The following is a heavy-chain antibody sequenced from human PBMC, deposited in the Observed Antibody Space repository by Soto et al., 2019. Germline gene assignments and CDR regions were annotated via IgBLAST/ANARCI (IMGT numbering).Heavy chain of an antibody. CDR2: IWYSGCT. CDR3: VGGGRLYCELERDAFDI. V-gene: IGHV4-39*01. Sequence: PSETLCLPWTASGGSIRSHSYYLGCIRQHPGKGLEWIGSIWYSGCTYYNPSLKSRVTISVDTSETQCTLYLSSVTAADTAVYYCVGGGRLYCELERDAFDISGRRSMVIVSS. CDR1: GGSIRSHSYY. D-gene: IGHD3-3*01. J-gene: IGHJ3*02.